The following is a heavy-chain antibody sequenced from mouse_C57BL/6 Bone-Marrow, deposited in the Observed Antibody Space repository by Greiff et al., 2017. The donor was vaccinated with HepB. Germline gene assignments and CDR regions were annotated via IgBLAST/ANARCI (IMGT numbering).Heavy chain of an antibody. CDR2: INPNYGTT. V-gene: IGHV1-39*01. CDR1: GYSFTDYN. D-gene: IGHD2-3*01. J-gene: IGHJ4*01. Sequence: VQLKQSGPELVKPGASVKISCKASGYSFTDYNMNWVKQSNGKSLEWIGVINPNYGTTSYNQKFKGKATLTVDQSSSTAYMQLNSLTSEDSAVYYCARGGIYDGYSTSLYYAMDYWGQGTSVTVSS. CDR3: ARGGIYDGYSTSLYYAMDY.